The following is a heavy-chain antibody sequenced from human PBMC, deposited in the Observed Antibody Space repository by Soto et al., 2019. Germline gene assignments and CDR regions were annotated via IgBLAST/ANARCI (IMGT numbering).Heavy chain of an antibody. D-gene: IGHD6-13*01. J-gene: IGHJ4*02. Sequence: QVQLVESGGGVVQPGRSLRLSCAASGFTFSSYGMHWVRQAPGKGLEWVAVIWYDGSNKYYADSVKGRFTISRDNSKNTLHQEMNSLRAEDTAVYYCAGDRVLCGAQQLVRLGYWGQGTLVTVSS. CDR1: GFTFSSYG. V-gene: IGHV3-33*01. CDR2: IWYDGSNK. CDR3: AGDRVLCGAQQLVRLGY.